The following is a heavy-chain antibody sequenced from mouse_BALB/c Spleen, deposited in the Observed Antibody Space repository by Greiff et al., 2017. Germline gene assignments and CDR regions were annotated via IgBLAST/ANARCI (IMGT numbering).Heavy chain of an antibody. D-gene: IGHD2-4*01. CDR2: ISDGGSYT. CDR1: GFTFSDYY. Sequence: DVQLVESGGGLVKPGGSLKLSCAASGFTFSDYYMYWVRQTPEKRLEWVATISDGGSYTYYPDSVKGRFTISRDNAKNNLYLQMSSLKSEDTAMYYCAREAGYDYDRAMDYWGQGTSVTVSS. CDR3: AREAGYDYDRAMDY. J-gene: IGHJ4*01. V-gene: IGHV5-4*02.